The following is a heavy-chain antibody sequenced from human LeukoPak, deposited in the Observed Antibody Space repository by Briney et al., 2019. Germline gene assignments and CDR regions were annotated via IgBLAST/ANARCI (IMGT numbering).Heavy chain of an antibody. V-gene: IGHV4-34*01. Sequence: PSETLPLTCAVYGGSFSGYYWSWIRQPPGKGLEWIGEINHSGSTNYNPSLKSRVTISVDTAKNQFSLKLSSVTAADTAVYYCARDRVRIVVVPAANYYYYYGMDVWGQGTTVTVSS. CDR3: ARDRVRIVVVPAANYYYYYGMDV. CDR1: GGSFSGYY. J-gene: IGHJ6*02. CDR2: INHSGST. D-gene: IGHD2-2*01.